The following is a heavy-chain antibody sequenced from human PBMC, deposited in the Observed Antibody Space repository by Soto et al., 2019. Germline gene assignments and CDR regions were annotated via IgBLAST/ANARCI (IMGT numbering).Heavy chain of an antibody. J-gene: IGHJ4*02. D-gene: IGHD3-22*01. CDR3: ARGLIYDSSGYYFDY. Sequence: ASVKVSCKASGYTFTSYAMHWVRQAPGQRLEWMGWINAGNGNTKYPQKFQGRVTMTRDTSTSTVYMELSSLRSEDTAVYYCARGLIYDSSGYYFDYWGQGTLVTVSS. CDR1: GYTFTSYA. V-gene: IGHV1-3*01. CDR2: INAGNGNT.